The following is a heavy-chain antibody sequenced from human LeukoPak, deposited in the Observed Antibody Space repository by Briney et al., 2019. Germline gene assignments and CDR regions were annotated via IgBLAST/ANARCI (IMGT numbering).Heavy chain of an antibody. D-gene: IGHD3-10*01. V-gene: IGHV3-23*01. CDR1: GFTFSSYA. CDR2: ISGSGGST. J-gene: IGHJ4*02. CDR3: AKDSYYYGSGSYLRIDY. Sequence: GGSLRLSCAASGFTFSSYAMSWVRQAPGKGLEWVSPISGSGGSTYYADSVKGRFTISRDNSKNTLYLQMNSLRAEDTAVYYCAKDSYYYGSGSYLRIDYWGQGTLVTVSS.